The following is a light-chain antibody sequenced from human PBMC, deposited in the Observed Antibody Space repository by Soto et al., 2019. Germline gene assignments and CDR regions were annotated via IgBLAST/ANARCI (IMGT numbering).Light chain of an antibody. CDR2: AAS. CDR1: QAISSW. Sequence: DIQMTQSPSSVSASVGDRVTITCRASQAISSWLAWYQQKPGKPPKLLIFAASSLQSGVPSRFSGSGSGTAFTLTISSLQPADFATYYCQQAHSFPLTFGGGTKVEIK. J-gene: IGKJ4*01. V-gene: IGKV1-12*01. CDR3: QQAHSFPLT.